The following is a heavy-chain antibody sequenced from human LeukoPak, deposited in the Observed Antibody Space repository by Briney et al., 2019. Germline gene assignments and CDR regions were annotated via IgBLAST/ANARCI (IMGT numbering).Heavy chain of an antibody. D-gene: IGHD3-22*01. Sequence: GGSLRLSCAASGFTFSSYGMHWVRQAPGKGLEWVAVIWYDGSNKYYADSVKGRFTISRDNSKNTLYLQMNSLRAEDTAVYYCARDAYYYDSSGRFDYWGQGTPVTVSS. J-gene: IGHJ4*02. CDR2: IWYDGSNK. V-gene: IGHV3-33*01. CDR3: ARDAYYYDSSGRFDY. CDR1: GFTFSSYG.